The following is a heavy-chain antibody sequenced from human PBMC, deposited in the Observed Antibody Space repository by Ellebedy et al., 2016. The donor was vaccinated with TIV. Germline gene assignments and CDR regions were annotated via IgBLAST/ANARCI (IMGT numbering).Heavy chain of an antibody. Sequence: AASVKVSCKASGYTFTSYHMQWVRQAPGQGLEWMGIINPNVNSTRYAQKFQGRVTKTRDTSTSTVYMELSSLRSEDTAVYYCARDVTVTTTEAFDYWGQGTLVTVSS. CDR3: ARDVTVTTTEAFDY. CDR1: GYTFTSYH. D-gene: IGHD4-17*01. CDR2: INPNVNST. V-gene: IGHV1-46*01. J-gene: IGHJ4*02.